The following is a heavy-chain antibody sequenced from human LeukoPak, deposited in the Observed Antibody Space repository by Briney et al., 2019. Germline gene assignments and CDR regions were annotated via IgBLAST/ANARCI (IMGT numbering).Heavy chain of an antibody. CDR2: IYHSGST. CDR1: GGSISSSNW. V-gene: IGHV4-4*02. CDR3: ARGDILTGYQGPFDP. J-gene: IGHJ5*02. D-gene: IGHD3-9*01. Sequence: SETLSLTCAVSGGSISSSNWWSWVRQPPGKGLEWIGEIYHSGSTNYNPSLKSRVTISIDTSKNQFSLKLSSVTAADTAVYYCARGDILTGYQGPFDPWGQGTLVTVSS.